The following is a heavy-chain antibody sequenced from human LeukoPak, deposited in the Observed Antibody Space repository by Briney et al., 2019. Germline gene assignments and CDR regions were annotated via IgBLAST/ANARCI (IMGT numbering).Heavy chain of an antibody. CDR3: ASSRPLGDDY. CDR2: INHSGST. J-gene: IGHJ4*02. V-gene: IGHV4-34*01. CDR1: GGSFSGYY. Sequence: PSETLSLTCAVYGGSFSGYYWSWIRQPPGKGLEWIGEINHSGSTSYNPSLKSRVTISVDTSKNQFSLKLSSVTAADTAVYYCASSRPLGDDYWGQGTLVTVSS.